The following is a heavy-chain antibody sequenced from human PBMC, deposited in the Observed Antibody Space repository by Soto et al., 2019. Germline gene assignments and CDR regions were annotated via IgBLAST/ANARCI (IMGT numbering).Heavy chain of an antibody. Sequence: SETLSFTCTGSGVSISIYYWSWIRQPPGKGLEWIGYIYYSGSTNYNPSLKSRVTISVDTSKNQFSLKLSSVTAADTAVYYCARDRGPMDVWGQGTTVNVSS. V-gene: IGHV4-59*01. J-gene: IGHJ6*02. CDR2: IYYSGST. CDR3: ARDRGPMDV. CDR1: GVSISIYY.